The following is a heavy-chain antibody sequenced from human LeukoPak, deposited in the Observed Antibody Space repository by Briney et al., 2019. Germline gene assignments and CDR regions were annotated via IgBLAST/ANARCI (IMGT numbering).Heavy chain of an antibody. J-gene: IGHJ4*02. CDR1: GGSISSYY. Sequence: PSETLSLTCTVSGGSISSYYWSWIRQPPGKGLEWIGYIYYSGSTNYNPSLKSRVTISVDTSKNQFSLKLSSVTAADTAVYYCAGSPIDEVFDYWGQGTLVTVSS. V-gene: IGHV4-59*01. CDR2: IYYSGST. CDR3: AGSPIDEVFDY.